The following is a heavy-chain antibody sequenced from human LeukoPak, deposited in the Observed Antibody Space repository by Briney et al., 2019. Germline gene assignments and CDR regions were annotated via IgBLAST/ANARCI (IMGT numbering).Heavy chain of an antibody. J-gene: IGHJ5*02. Sequence: PGETLSLTCTVSGGSIRSSSEDWGWIRQPAGRGVEGSGSIYYSGSTYHHPSLKSRVTISVDTSKNQFSLKLSSVTAADTAVYYCARTPLVGAAAGPNWFDPWGQGTLVTVSS. CDR3: ARTPLVGAAAGPNWFDP. CDR2: IYYSGST. V-gene: IGHV4-39*07. D-gene: IGHD6-13*01. CDR1: GGSIRSSSED.